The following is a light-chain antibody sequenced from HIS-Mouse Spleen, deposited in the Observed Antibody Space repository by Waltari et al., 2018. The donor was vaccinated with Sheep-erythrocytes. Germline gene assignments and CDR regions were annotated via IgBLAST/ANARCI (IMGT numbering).Light chain of an antibody. CDR1: SSDVGSYNL. CDR3: CSYAGSSTPWV. CDR2: EGS. Sequence: QSALTQPASVSGSPGQSITISCTGTSSDVGSYNLVSWYQQHPGKAPKHMIYEGSKRPSGVSNRFSGSKSGNTASLPISGLQAEDEADYYCCSYAGSSTPWVFGGGTKLTVL. V-gene: IGLV2-23*01. J-gene: IGLJ3*02.